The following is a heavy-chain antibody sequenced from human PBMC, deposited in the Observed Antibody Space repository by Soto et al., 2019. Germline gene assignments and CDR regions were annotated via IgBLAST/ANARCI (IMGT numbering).Heavy chain of an antibody. V-gene: IGHV4-59*12. Sequence: PSETLCLTCRVSNGSISGFYWTWIRQPPGKILEWIGYIHYSGRTDYNPSLTSRATMSVDTSKNQFSLNLKSITAADTAVYYCVRVGVGIGNHFDSWGRGTLVTVSS. D-gene: IGHD1-26*01. J-gene: IGHJ4*02. CDR3: VRVGVGIGNHFDS. CDR2: IHYSGRT. CDR1: NGSISGFY.